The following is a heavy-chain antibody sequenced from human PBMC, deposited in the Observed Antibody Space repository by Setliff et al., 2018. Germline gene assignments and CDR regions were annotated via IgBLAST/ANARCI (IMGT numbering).Heavy chain of an antibody. Sequence: ASVKVSCKASGYIFSTYGITWVRQAPGQGLEWMGWISANNGHTKYVQKFQGRVTMTTDTSTATAYMELRGLRSDDTAVYYCARKGPNSSSHVFGYWGQGTLVTVSS. CDR3: ARKGPNSSSHVFGY. CDR1: GYIFSTYG. V-gene: IGHV1-18*01. J-gene: IGHJ4*02. CDR2: ISANNGHT. D-gene: IGHD3-16*01.